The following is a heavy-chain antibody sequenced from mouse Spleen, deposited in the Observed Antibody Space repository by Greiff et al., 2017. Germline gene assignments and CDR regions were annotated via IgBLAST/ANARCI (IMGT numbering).Heavy chain of an antibody. CDR3: ARDSAYGSSSWYFDV. D-gene: IGHD1-1*01. J-gene: IGHJ1*01. CDR1: GFTFSSYA. CDR2: ISSGGSYT. V-gene: IGHV5-9-3*01. Sequence: EVQGVESGGGLVKPGGSLKLSCAASGFTFSSYAMSWVRQTPEKRLEWVATISSGGSYTYYPDSVKGRFTISRDNAKNTLYLQMSSLRSEDTAMYYCARDSAYGSSSWYFDVWGAGTTVTVSS.